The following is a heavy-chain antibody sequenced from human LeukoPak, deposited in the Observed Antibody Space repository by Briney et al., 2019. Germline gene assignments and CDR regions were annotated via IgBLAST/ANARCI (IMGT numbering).Heavy chain of an antibody. CDR3: ARDVQYYYHSRGPSGAFDI. D-gene: IGHD3-22*01. Sequence: GGSLRLSCAASGFTVSSNYMNWVRQAPGKGLEWLSVLYSGGSANYADSVKGRFTFSRDNSMNTLYLQMNSLRAEDTAVCYCARDVQYYYHSRGPSGAFDIWGQGTMVTVSS. CDR1: GFTVSSNY. CDR2: LYSGGSA. V-gene: IGHV3-66*01. J-gene: IGHJ3*02.